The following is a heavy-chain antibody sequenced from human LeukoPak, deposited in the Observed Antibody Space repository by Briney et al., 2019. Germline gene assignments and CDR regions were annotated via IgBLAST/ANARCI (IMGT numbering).Heavy chain of an antibody. CDR3: AKEGHSSAVAVNGYYYMDV. Sequence: PGGSLRLSCAASGFTFSSYGMHRVRQAPGKGLEWVAFIRYDGSNKYYADSVKGRFTISRDNSKSTLYLQMNSLRAEDTAVYYCAKEGHSSAVAVNGYYYMDVWGKGTTVTVSS. CDR1: GFTFSSYG. J-gene: IGHJ6*03. V-gene: IGHV3-30*02. CDR2: IRYDGSNK. D-gene: IGHD6-19*01.